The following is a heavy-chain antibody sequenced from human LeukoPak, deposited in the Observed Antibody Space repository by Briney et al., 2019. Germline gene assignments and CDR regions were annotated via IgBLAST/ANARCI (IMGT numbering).Heavy chain of an antibody. CDR1: GFTFRSYG. J-gene: IGHJ4*02. V-gene: IGHV3-64*01. CDR2: ISSNGGST. CDR3: ARDLRGSTAY. D-gene: IGHD1-26*01. Sequence: PGGSLRLSCAASGFTFRSYGMRWVRQAPGKGLEYVSCISSNGGSTKYANSVQGRFTISRDNSKNTLYLQMGSLRVEDMAVCYCARDLRGSTAYWGQGTLVTVSS.